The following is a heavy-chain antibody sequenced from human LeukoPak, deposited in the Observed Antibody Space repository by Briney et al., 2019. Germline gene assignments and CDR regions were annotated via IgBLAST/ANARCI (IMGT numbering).Heavy chain of an antibody. V-gene: IGHV1-46*01. Sequence: ASVKVSCKPSGYTFTNYYMHWVRQAPGQGLEWMGIINPSGGTTSYAQKFQGRVTMTRDTSTNTVYMELSSLTSEDTAMYYCARGSNSYGIDYWGQGIPVTVSS. CDR1: GYTFTNYY. D-gene: IGHD5-18*01. J-gene: IGHJ4*02. CDR3: ARGSNSYGIDY. CDR2: INPSGGTT.